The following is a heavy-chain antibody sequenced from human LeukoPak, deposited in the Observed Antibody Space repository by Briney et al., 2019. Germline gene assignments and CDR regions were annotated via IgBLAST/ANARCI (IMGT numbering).Heavy chain of an antibody. J-gene: IGHJ4*02. Sequence: GGSLRLSCAASGFTFSSYAMTRVRQAPGKGLEWVSDISGSGGSTNHADSVRGRFTISRDNSKNTLYLQMNSLRAEDTAVYYCAKRLGSYADYWGQGTLVTVAS. D-gene: IGHD5-18*01. V-gene: IGHV3-23*01. CDR2: ISGSGGST. CDR1: GFTFSSYA. CDR3: AKRLGSYADY.